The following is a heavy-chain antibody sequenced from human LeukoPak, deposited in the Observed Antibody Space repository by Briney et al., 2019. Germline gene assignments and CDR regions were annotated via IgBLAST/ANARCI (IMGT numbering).Heavy chain of an antibody. CDR1: GFTFSSYA. V-gene: IGHV3-64*01. CDR3: ARGFLGYSYDY. CDR2: ISSNGGST. D-gene: IGHD2/OR15-2a*01. J-gene: IGHJ4*02. Sequence: PGGSLRLSCAASGFTFSSYAMHWVRQAPGKGLEYVSAISSNGGSTYYANSVKGRFTISRDNSKNTLYLQMNSLRAEDTAVYYCARGFLGYSYDYWGQGTLVTVSS.